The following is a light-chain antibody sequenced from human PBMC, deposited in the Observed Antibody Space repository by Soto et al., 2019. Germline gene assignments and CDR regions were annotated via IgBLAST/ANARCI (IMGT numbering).Light chain of an antibody. CDR2: DVS. V-gene: IGLV2-14*01. Sequence: QSALTPPASVSGSPGHSITISCPGTSSDVGGYNYVSWYQQHPGKAPKLMIYDVSNRPSGVSNRFSGSKSGNTASLTISGLQAEDEADYYCSSYTSSSTLYVFGTGTKVTVL. CDR3: SSYTSSSTLYV. J-gene: IGLJ1*01. CDR1: SSDVGGYNY.